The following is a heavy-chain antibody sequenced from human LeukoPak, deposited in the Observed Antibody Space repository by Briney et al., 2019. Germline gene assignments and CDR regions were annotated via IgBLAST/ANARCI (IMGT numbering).Heavy chain of an antibody. Sequence: GGSLRLSCAASGFTFSDYYMSWIRQAPGKGLEWVSYISGSGSTIYYTDSVKGRFTISRDNAQNSLYLQMNSLRAEDTAMYYCARERTSTTYASAFDIWGQGTMVTVSS. CDR2: ISGSGSTI. D-gene: IGHD2-2*01. V-gene: IGHV3-11*04. CDR3: ARERTSTTYASAFDI. CDR1: GFTFSDYY. J-gene: IGHJ3*02.